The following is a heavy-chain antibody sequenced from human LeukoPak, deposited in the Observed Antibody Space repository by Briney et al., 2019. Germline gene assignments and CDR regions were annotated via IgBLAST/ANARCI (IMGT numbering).Heavy chain of an antibody. CDR2: IYYSGST. CDR3: ARRGRNFWSGYPTYYFDY. Sequence: SETLSLTCTVSGGSISSSSYYWGWIRQPPVKGLEWIGSIYYSGSTYYNPSLKSRVTISVDTSKNQFSLKLSSVTAADTAVCYCARRGRNFWSGYPTYYFDYWGQGTLVTVSS. V-gene: IGHV4-39*01. J-gene: IGHJ4*02. CDR1: GGSISSSSYY. D-gene: IGHD3-3*01.